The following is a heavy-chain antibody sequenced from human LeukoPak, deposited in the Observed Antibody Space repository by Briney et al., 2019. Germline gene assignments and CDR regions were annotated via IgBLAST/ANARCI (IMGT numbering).Heavy chain of an antibody. J-gene: IGHJ5*02. CDR2: IRYDESNK. D-gene: IGHD6-19*01. V-gene: IGHV3-30*02. CDR1: GFTFSNAW. Sequence: GGSLRLSCAASGFTFSNAWMSWVRQAPGKGLEWVAFIRYDESNKFYADSVKGRFTISRDNSKNILFLQMNSLRAEDTAVYYCATMQWLEGVDWFDPWGQGTLVTVSS. CDR3: ATMQWLEGVDWFDP.